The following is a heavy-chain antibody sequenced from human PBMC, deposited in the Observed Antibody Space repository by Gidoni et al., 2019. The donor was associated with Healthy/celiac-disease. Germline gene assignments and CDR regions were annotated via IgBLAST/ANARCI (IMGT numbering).Heavy chain of an antibody. J-gene: IGHJ6*02. CDR3: AGGCPGIAGGGIFPQDYYYGMDV. V-gene: IGHV4-34*01. CDR1: GGSFSGYY. D-gene: IGHD6-13*01. Sequence: QWGAGLLKPSETLSLTCAVYGGSFSGYYWSWIRQPPGKGLEWIGEINHSGSTNYNPSLKSRVTISVDTSKNQFSLKLSSVTAADTAVYYCAGGCPGIAGGGIFPQDYYYGMDVWGQGTTGNVSS. CDR2: INHSGST.